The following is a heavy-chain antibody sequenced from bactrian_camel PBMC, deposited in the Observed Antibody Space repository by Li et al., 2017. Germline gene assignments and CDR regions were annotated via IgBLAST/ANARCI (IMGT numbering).Heavy chain of an antibody. Sequence: VQLVESGGGLVRPGDSRSVSCAASGFEFSRYGMSWVRQAPGKGLEWVSSVYGGSGTTYYADSLKGRFTVSRDTTENTVYLQMNSLKPEDTAMYYCAADSSRLWRGTYCSIKNEYNYWGQGTQVTVS. V-gene: IGHV3S40*01. D-gene: IGHD2*01. CDR1: GFEFSRYG. CDR2: VYGGSGTT. J-gene: IGHJ4*01. CDR3: AADSSRLWRGTYCSIKNEYNY.